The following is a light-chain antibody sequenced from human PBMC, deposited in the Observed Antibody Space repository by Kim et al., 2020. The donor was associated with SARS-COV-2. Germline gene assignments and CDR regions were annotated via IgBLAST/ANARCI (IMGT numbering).Light chain of an antibody. J-gene: IGKJ2*01. CDR1: QSGSTS. CDR3: QQYINYYT. CDR2: GAC. Sequence: LPASVGDRVTITCRASQSGSTSLGLYQQKPGKAPKLLIYGACRLESGVPSRFSGSGSGTEFSLTISDLQPDDFATYYCQQYINYYTFGQGTKLEI. V-gene: IGKV1-5*01.